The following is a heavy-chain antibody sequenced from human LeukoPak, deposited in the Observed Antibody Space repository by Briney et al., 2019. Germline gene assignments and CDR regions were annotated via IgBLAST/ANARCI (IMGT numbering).Heavy chain of an antibody. J-gene: IGHJ3*02. Sequence: SDTLSLTCTVSGGSISSSSYYWCWIRQPPGKGLEWIGSIYYSGSTYYNPSLKSRVTISVDTSKNQFSLKLSSVTAADTAVYYCARDFAFDIWGQGTMVTVSS. CDR3: ARDFAFDI. CDR2: IYYSGST. CDR1: GGSISSSSYY. V-gene: IGHV4-39*07.